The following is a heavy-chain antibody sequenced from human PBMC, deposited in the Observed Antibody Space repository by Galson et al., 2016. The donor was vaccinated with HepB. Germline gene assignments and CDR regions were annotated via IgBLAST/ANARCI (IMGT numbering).Heavy chain of an antibody. CDR3: ASDPRQWQRGYNYGFEY. Sequence: SLRLSCAASGFTFSTYGMHWVRQAPGKGLEWVAVISYDGDTKYHADSVKGRFTISRDNSKNTLYLQMQGLRFEDTAVYYCASDPRQWQRGYNYGFEYWGQGTLVSVSS. CDR1: GFTFSTYG. J-gene: IGHJ4*02. D-gene: IGHD5-18*01. V-gene: IGHV3-30*03. CDR2: ISYDGDTK.